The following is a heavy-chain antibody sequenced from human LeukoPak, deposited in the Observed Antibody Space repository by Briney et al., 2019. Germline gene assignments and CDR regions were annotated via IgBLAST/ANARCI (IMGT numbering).Heavy chain of an antibody. CDR2: IIPIFGTA. J-gene: IGHJ4*02. CDR3: ARAAYSSSYAAGY. Sequence: GASVKVSCKASGGTFITYAISWVRQAPGQGLEWMGGIIPIFGTANYAQKFQGRVTITADESTSTAYMELSSLRSEDTAVYYCARAAYSSSYAAGYWGQGTLVTVSS. CDR1: GGTFITYA. V-gene: IGHV1-69*13. D-gene: IGHD6-6*01.